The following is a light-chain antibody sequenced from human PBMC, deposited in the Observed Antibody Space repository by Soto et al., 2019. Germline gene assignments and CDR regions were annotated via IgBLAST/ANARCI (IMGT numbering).Light chain of an antibody. CDR2: GAS. J-gene: IGKJ1*01. Sequence: EIVMTQSPATLSVSPGERAALSCRASQSVSSNLAWYQQKPGQAPRLLIYGASTRATGIPARFSGSGPGTEFSLTISSLQFEDFAVYYCQQYNNWPRWTFGQGTK. CDR1: QSVSSN. V-gene: IGKV3-15*01. CDR3: QQYNNWPRWT.